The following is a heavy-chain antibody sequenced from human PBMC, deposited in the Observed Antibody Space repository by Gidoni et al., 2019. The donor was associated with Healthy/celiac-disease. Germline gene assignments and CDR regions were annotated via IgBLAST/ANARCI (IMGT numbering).Heavy chain of an antibody. J-gene: IGHJ4*02. CDR3: ARGRANYYTSGSYNDY. Sequence: EVQLVESGGGLVQPGGSLRLSCAASGFTFPGYSMNWVRQAPGKGLQWISFIGSNSNNIYYEDSVKGRFTISRDNAKSSLYLQMSSLRAEDTAVYYCARGRANYYTSGSYNDYWGQGTLVTVSS. CDR1: GFTFPGYS. CDR2: IGSNSNNI. V-gene: IGHV3-48*01. D-gene: IGHD3-10*01.